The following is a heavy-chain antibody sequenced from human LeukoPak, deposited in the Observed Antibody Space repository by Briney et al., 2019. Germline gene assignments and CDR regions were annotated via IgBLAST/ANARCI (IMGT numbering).Heavy chain of an antibody. J-gene: IGHJ3*02. CDR2: IYYSGST. V-gene: IGHV4-39*07. CDR1: GGSISSSRYY. Sequence: SETLSLTCTVSGGSISSSRYYWGWIRQPPGKGLEWIGSIYYSGSTYYNPSLKSRTTISEDTSKHQFSLKLSSGTAADTAVYYCARVGEYCSGISCFAFDIWGQGTMVTVSS. D-gene: IGHD2-15*01. CDR3: ARVGEYCSGISCFAFDI.